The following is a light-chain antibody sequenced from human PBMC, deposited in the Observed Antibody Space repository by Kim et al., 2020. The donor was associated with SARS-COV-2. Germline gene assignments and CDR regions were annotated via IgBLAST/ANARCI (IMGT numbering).Light chain of an antibody. V-gene: IGLV3-21*01. CDR1: SNGSQS. J-gene: IGLJ2*01. CDR2: YDD. CDR3: QVWDTGSDHVI. Sequence: APGETAGITSGGDSNGSQSVHWYQQKPGQGPVLVISYDDDRPSGIPERISGAHSGSLATLTISRVEVGDEADYHCQVWDTGSDHVIFGGGTQLTVL.